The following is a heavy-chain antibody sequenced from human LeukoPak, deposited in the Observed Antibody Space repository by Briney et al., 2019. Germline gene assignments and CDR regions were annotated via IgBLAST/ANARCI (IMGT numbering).Heavy chain of an antibody. CDR2: ILDSGYSK. Sequence: PGGSLRLSCAASGFTFSSYAMSWVRQAPGKGLEWVSGILDSGYSKYYANSVKGRFTISRDNSNNTLYLQMNSLRAEDTAVYYCAKLGGHPLHNYYVGVWGKGTTVAVSS. V-gene: IGHV3-23*01. CDR1: GFTFSSYA. CDR3: AKLGGHPLHNYYVGV. D-gene: IGHD3-16*01. J-gene: IGHJ6*03.